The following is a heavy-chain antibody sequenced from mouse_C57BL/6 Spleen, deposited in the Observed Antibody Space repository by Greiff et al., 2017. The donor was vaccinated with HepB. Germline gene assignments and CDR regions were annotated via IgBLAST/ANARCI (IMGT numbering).Heavy chain of an antibody. Sequence: EVQLQQSGPVLVKPGASVKMSCKASGYTFTDYYMNWVKQSHGKSLEWIGVINPYNGGTSYNQKFKGKATLTVDKSSSTAYMELNSLTSEDSAVYYCARKGKFITTVVATNYFDYWGQGTTLTVSS. CDR2: INPYNGGT. V-gene: IGHV1-19*01. D-gene: IGHD1-1*01. CDR1: GYTFTDYY. J-gene: IGHJ2*01. CDR3: ARKGKFITTVVATNYFDY.